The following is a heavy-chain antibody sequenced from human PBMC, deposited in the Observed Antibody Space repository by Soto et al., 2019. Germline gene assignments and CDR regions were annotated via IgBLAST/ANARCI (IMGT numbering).Heavy chain of an antibody. CDR2: ISNRGDT. D-gene: IGHD2-15*01. Sequence: EVQLVESGGGLVQPGGSLRLSCTASGFIVSATYVNWVRQAPGKGLEWVSVISNRGDTHYADSVRGRFSLARDISHNTLHLQMNNLRVEDTAVYYCAREPRYCRGGSCSITGDAYDLWGQGTMVTVSS. CDR3: AREPRYCRGGSCSITGDAYDL. V-gene: IGHV3-66*01. J-gene: IGHJ3*01. CDR1: GFIVSATY.